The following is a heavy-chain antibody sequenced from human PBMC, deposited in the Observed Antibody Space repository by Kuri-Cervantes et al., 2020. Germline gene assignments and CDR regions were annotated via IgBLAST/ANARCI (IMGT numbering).Heavy chain of an antibody. CDR1: GFTFDDYA. Sequence: GGSLRLSCAASGFTFDDYAMHWVRQAPGKGLEWVSGISWNSGSIGYADSVKGRFTISRDNSRDTLYLQMNSLKAEDTALYYCARDKGKGSYGDYWGQGTPVTVSS. J-gene: IGHJ4*02. V-gene: IGHV3-9*01. CDR3: ARDKGKGSYGDY. D-gene: IGHD1-26*01. CDR2: ISWNSGSI.